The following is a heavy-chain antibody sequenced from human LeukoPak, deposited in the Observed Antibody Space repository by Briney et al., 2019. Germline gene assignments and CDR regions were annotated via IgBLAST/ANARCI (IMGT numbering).Heavy chain of an antibody. CDR3: ARPGASGVADY. Sequence: GGSLRLSCAASGFTFSSYSMNWVRQAPGMGLEWVSSISSSSSYIYYADSVKGRFTISRDNAKNSLYLQMNSLRAEDTAVDYCARPGASGVADYWGQGTLVTVSS. D-gene: IGHD6-19*01. J-gene: IGHJ4*02. CDR1: GFTFSSYS. CDR2: ISSSSSYI. V-gene: IGHV3-21*01.